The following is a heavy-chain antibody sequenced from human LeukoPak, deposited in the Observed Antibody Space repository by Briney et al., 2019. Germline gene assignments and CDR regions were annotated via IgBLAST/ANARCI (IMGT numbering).Heavy chain of an antibody. CDR1: GFTFSNAW. V-gene: IGHV3-15*01. CDR2: IKSKSDGETI. J-gene: IGHJ5*02. CDR3: TTDMDR. Sequence: GWSLRLSCTASGFTFSNAWMSWVRQAPGKGLEWVGRIKSKSDGETIDYAAPVQGRFSIPRDDSKNTLYLQMNSLKTEDTAVYYCTTDMDRWGQGTLVIVSS.